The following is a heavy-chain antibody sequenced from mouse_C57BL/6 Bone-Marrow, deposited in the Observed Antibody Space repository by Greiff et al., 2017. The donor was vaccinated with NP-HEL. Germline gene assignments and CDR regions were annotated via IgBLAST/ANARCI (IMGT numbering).Heavy chain of an antibody. V-gene: IGHV1-80*01. J-gene: IGHJ1*03. CDR3: ARDDGSSYWYFDV. Sequence: VQLQESGAELVKPGASVKISCKASGYAFSSYWMNWVKQRPGKGLEWIGQIYPGDGDTNYNGKFKGKATLTAYKSSSTAYMQLSSLTSEDSAVYFCARDDGSSYWYFDVWGTGTTVTVSS. CDR1: GYAFSSYW. CDR2: IYPGDGDT. D-gene: IGHD1-1*01.